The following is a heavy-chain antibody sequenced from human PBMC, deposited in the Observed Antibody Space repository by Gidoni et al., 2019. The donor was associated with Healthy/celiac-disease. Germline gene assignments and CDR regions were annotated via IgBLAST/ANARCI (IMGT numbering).Heavy chain of an antibody. J-gene: IGHJ3*02. Sequence: QVQLVESGGGVVQPGRSMRLSCAAYGFTLSSYGMPWVRQAPGKGLEWVAVIWDDGSNTYYADSVKGRFTISRDNSKNTLYLQMNSLRAEDTAVYYCARDGRGHYCSSTSCYDAFYIWGQGTMVTVSS. CDR3: ARDGRGHYCSSTSCYDAFYI. D-gene: IGHD2-2*01. V-gene: IGHV3-33*01. CDR1: GFTLSSYG. CDR2: IWDDGSNT.